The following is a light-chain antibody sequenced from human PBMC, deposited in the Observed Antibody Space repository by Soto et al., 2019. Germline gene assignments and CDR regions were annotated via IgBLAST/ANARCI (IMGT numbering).Light chain of an antibody. V-gene: IGLV4-69*01. CDR2: LNSDGSH. CDR3: QTWGTGIWV. J-gene: IGLJ3*02. CDR1: SGHSSYA. Sequence: QSVLTQSPSASASLGASVKLTCTLSSGHSSYAIAWHQQQPEKGPRYLMKLNSDGSHSKGDGIPDRFSGSSSGAERYLTLSSLQSEDEADYYCQTWGTGIWVFGGGTKLTVI.